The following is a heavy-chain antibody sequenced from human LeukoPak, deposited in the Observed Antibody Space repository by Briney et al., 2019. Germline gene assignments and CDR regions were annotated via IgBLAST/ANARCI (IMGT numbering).Heavy chain of an antibody. V-gene: IGHV4-39*01. Sequence: PSETLSLTCTVSGGSIRGSDYHWGWIRQPPGKGLDWIGTIYYSGSTFYNPSLKSRVTISVDTSKNQFSLKLSSVTAADSAVYYCARSTIAVAGTGVFDIWGQGTMVTVSS. J-gene: IGHJ3*02. CDR3: ARSTIAVAGTGVFDI. CDR1: GGSIRGSDYH. D-gene: IGHD6-19*01. CDR2: IYYSGST.